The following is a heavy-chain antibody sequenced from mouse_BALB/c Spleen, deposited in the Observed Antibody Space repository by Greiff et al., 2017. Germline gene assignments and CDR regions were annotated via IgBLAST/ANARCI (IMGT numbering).Heavy chain of an antibody. J-gene: IGHJ4*01. V-gene: IGHV5-6-5*01. CDR3: ARAYYDYDDGYAMDY. D-gene: IGHD2-4*01. CDR1: GFTFSSYA. Sequence: DVMLVESGGGLVKPGGSLKLSCAASGFTFSSYAMSWVRQTPEKRLEWVASISSGGSTYYPDSVKGRFTISRDNARNILYLQMSSLRSEDTAMYYCARAYYDYDDGYAMDYWGQGTSVTVSS. CDR2: ISSGGST.